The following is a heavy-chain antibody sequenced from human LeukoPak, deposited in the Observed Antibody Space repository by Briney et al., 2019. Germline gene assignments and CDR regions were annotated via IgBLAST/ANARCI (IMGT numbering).Heavy chain of an antibody. V-gene: IGHV3-7*01. Sequence: GGSLRLSCAASGFTFSSYWMSWVRQAPGKGLEWVANIKQDGSEKYYVDSVKGRFTISRDNAKNSLYLQMNSLRAEDTAVYYCARDMFTMVRGAPPMIWFDPWGQGTLVTVSS. J-gene: IGHJ5*02. CDR1: GFTFSSYW. CDR3: ARDMFTMVRGAPPMIWFDP. CDR2: IKQDGSEK. D-gene: IGHD3-10*01.